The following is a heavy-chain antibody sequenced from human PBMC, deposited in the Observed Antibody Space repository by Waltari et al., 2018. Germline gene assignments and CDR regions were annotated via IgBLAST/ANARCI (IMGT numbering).Heavy chain of an antibody. D-gene: IGHD5-12*01. CDR2: IIPNLGIA. V-gene: IGHV1-69*04. Sequence: QVQLVQSGAEVKKPGSSVKVSCKASGGTFSSYAISWVRQAPGQGREWMGRIIPNLGIANYAPKFQVGVTITADKSTSTAYMELSSLRSEDTAVYYCARRSSRGLRDYYYYGMDVWGQGTTVTVSS. J-gene: IGHJ6*02. CDR1: GGTFSSYA. CDR3: ARRSSRGLRDYYYYGMDV.